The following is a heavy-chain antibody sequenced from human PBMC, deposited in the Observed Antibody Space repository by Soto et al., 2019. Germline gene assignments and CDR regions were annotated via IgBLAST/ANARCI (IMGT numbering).Heavy chain of an antibody. Sequence: EVQVLQSGGGLVPPGGSLRLSCAGSGFTFINTGMSWVRQAPGQGLEWVSAITGNGGTTYAESVKGRFTISRDHSKSTLYLQMNSVRAEDTAVYYCAKIDGYFDYWGQGTLVNVSS. D-gene: IGHD3-22*01. V-gene: IGHV3-23*01. CDR2: ITGNGGTT. J-gene: IGHJ4*02. CDR3: AKIDGYFDY. CDR1: GFTFINTG.